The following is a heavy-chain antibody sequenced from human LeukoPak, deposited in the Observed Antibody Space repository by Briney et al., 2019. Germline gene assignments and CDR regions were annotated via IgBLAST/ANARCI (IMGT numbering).Heavy chain of an antibody. CDR3: ARDPRVDLDWYFDL. CDR1: GFTFSSYG. Sequence: PGRSLRLSCAASGFTFSSYGMHWVRQAPGKGLEWVAVIWYDASNKYYADSVKGRFTISGENSKNTLYLEMNSLRAEDTAVYCCARDPRVDLDWYFDLWGRGTLVTVSS. J-gene: IGHJ2*01. CDR2: IWYDASNK. V-gene: IGHV3-33*01. D-gene: IGHD3-9*01.